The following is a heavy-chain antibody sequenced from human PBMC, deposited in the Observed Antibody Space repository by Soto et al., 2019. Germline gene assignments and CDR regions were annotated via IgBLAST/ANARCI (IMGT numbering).Heavy chain of an antibody. V-gene: IGHV4-31*03. D-gene: IGHD6-13*01. J-gene: IGHJ4*02. CDR1: GGSISSGGYY. CDR2: IYYSGST. Sequence: SETLSLTCTVSGGSISSGGYYWSWIRQHPGKGLEWIGYIYYSGSTYYNPSLKSRVTISVDTSKNQFSLKLSSVTAADTAVYYCARAAIAAAPSDYWGQGTLVTVSS. CDR3: ARAAIAAAPSDY.